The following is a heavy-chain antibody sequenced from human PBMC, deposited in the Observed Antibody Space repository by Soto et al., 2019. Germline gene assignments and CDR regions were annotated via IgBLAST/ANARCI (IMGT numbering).Heavy chain of an antibody. V-gene: IGHV4-4*02. CDR2: IYHSGST. CDR1: GDSISRSYW. D-gene: IGHD3-10*01. J-gene: IGHJ3*02. CDR3: TSKFGQLLADAFVM. Sequence: QVQLQESGPGLVKPSGTLSLTCAVSGDSISRSYWWSWVRQLPGKGLEWIGEIYHSGSTIYNPSLHSRVTLAVDKSKNEFSLKMSSVTEADTAVYYCTSKFGQLLADAFVMWGQGTMVTVSS.